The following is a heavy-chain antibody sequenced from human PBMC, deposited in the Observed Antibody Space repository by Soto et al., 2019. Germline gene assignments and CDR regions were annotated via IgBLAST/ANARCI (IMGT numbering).Heavy chain of an antibody. CDR1: GGPVGYTSFY. J-gene: IGHJ1*01. Sequence: SETLSLTCDVSGGPVGYTSFYWGWLRQSPGKGLEWIGSVHHSVTTYYNPSLKGRVTISMDTSKNQFSLRLTSVTAADTAVYYCARATSSTSLRAEYFQFWGQGTQVTVPQ. CDR3: ARATSSTSLRAEYFQF. CDR2: VHHSVTT. V-gene: IGHV4-39*01. D-gene: IGHD6-13*01.